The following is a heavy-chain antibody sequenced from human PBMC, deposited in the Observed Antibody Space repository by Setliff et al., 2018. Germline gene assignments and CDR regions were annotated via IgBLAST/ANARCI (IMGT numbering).Heavy chain of an antibody. CDR3: ARGYCDGIGCPAPLYYFDS. CDR1: GYSFTLYA. D-gene: IGHD2-21*01. V-gene: IGHV1-3*03. CDR2: MNIDNGKT. Sequence: ASVKVSCKTSGYSFTLYAMHWMRQAPGQRLEWMGWMNIDNGKTEYSQEFQDRVTFTRDTFAETAYMELRSLTSDDMAVYYCARGYCDGIGCPAPLYYFDSWGQGTLVTVSS. J-gene: IGHJ4*02.